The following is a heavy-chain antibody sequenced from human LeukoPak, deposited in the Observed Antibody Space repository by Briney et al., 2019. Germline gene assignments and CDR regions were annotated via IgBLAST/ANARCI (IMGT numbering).Heavy chain of an antibody. Sequence: SETLSLTCAVYGWSFNDYYWNWVRQPPGKGLEWIGEINARGDTNYNPSLTTRVPISVDSSKNHFSLTLTSMIAADTAIYYCARGQVPAARGYNWFDPWGQGTLVTVSS. CDR1: GWSFNDYY. D-gene: IGHD2-2*01. J-gene: IGHJ5*02. CDR3: ARGQVPAARGYNWFDP. CDR2: INARGDT. V-gene: IGHV4-34*01.